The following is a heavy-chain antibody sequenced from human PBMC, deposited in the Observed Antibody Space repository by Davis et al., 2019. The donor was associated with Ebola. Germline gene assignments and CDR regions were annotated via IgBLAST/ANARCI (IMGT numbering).Heavy chain of an antibody. D-gene: IGHD1-26*01. CDR3: ARGGGSYSVDY. J-gene: IGHJ4*02. V-gene: IGHV4-38-2*02. CDR2: IYHSGST. CDR1: GYSISSGYY. Sequence: GSLRLSCIVSGYSISSGYYWGWIRQPPGKGLEWIGSIYHSGSTYYNPSLKSRVTISVDTSKNQFSLKLSSVTAADTAVYYCARGGGSYSVDYWGQGTLVTVSS.